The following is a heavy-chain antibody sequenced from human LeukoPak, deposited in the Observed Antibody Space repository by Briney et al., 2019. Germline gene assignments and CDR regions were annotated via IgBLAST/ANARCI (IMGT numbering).Heavy chain of an antibody. V-gene: IGHV4-39*07. CDR2: IYYSGST. D-gene: IGHD3-10*01. CDR3: ARGGYYGSGNDFRFDP. J-gene: IGHJ5*02. Sequence: PSETLSLTCTVSGGSISSSSYYWVWIRQPPGKGLEWIGSIYYSGSTYYSPSLKSRVTISIDTTKNQFSLKLKSVTAADTAVYYCARGGYYGSGNDFRFDPWGQGTLVTVSS. CDR1: GGSISSSSYY.